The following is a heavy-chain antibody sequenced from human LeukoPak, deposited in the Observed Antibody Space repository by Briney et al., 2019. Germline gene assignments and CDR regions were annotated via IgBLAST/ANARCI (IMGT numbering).Heavy chain of an antibody. CDR1: GGSISSGTYY. CDR3: ARNASDSGTSYFDY. J-gene: IGHJ4*02. Sequence: PSETLSLTCTVSGGSISSGTYYWGWVRQPPGKGLEWIGSIYYSGSTSYNPSLKSRVNISVDTSKNQFSLKLDSVTAADTAVYYCARNASDSGTSYFDYWGQGTLVTVSS. D-gene: IGHD1-26*01. V-gene: IGHV4-39*01. CDR2: IYYSGST.